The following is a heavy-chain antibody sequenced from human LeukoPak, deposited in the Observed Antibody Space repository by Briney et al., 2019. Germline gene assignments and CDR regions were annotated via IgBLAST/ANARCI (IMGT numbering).Heavy chain of an antibody. CDR1: GFTVSSYE. CDR2: ISSSGNTI. Sequence: PGGSLRLSCAASGFTVSSYEMNWVRQAPGKGREWVSYISSSGNTIFYVDSVKGRFTISRDNDKKSLYLQMNSLRAEDTAVYYCAREASWGGYSYDYCDYWGQGTLVTVSS. J-gene: IGHJ4*02. CDR3: AREASWGGYSYDYCDY. D-gene: IGHD5-18*01. V-gene: IGHV3-48*03.